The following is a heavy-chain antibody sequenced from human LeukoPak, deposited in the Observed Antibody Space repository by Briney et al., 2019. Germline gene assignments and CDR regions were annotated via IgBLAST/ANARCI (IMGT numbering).Heavy chain of an antibody. V-gene: IGHV1-69*05. CDR3: AIPSEDDYGGKYYFDY. Sequence: GASVKVSCKASGGTFSSYAISWVRQAPGQGLEWMGGIIPIFGTANYAQKSQGRVTITTDESTSTAYMELSSLRSEDTAVYYCAIPSEDDYGGKYYFDYWGQGTLVTVSS. CDR2: IIPIFGTA. D-gene: IGHD4-23*01. CDR1: GGTFSSYA. J-gene: IGHJ4*02.